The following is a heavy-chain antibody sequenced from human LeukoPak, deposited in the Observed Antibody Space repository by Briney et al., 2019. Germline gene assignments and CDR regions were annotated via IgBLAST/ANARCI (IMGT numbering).Heavy chain of an antibody. CDR3: ARDRMGTVMVPIDY. D-gene: IGHD5-18*01. Sequence: SETLSLTCIVSGGSISSSSYYWGWIRQPPGKGLEWIGSIYYSGSTYYNPSLKSRVTISVDTSKNQFSLKLRSVTAADTAVYYCARDRMGTVMVPIDYWGQGTLATVSS. CDR1: GGSISSSSYY. V-gene: IGHV4-39*07. CDR2: IYYSGST. J-gene: IGHJ4*02.